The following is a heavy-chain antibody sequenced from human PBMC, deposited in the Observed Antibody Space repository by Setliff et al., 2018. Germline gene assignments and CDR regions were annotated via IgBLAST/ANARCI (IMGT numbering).Heavy chain of an antibody. D-gene: IGHD6-25*01. V-gene: IGHV4-39*01. CDR2: IFNSGST. CDR1: GDSFSSSSSYY. CDR3: ARYQAATTLNY. Sequence: KTSETLSLTCTAPGDSFSSSSSYYWGWIRQPPGKGLEWIGTIFNSGSTFYSPSLKSRVTMSVDTSKNQLSLEVTSVTAADTAVYYCARYQAATTLNYWGQGTLVTVS. J-gene: IGHJ4*02.